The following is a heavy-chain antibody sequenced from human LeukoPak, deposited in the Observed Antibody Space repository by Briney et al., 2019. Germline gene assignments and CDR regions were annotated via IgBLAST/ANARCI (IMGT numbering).Heavy chain of an antibody. D-gene: IGHD2-21*02. CDR2: INHSGST. Sequence: SETLSLTCAVYGGSFSGYYWSLIRQPPGKGLEWIGEINHSGSTNYNPSLKSRVTISVDTSKNQFSLKLSSVTAADTAVYYCARGYCGGDCYNDYWGQGTLVTVSS. J-gene: IGHJ4*02. V-gene: IGHV4-34*01. CDR3: ARGYCGGDCYNDY. CDR1: GGSFSGYY.